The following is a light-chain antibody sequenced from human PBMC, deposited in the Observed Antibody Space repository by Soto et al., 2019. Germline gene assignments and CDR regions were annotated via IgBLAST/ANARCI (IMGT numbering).Light chain of an antibody. V-gene: IGKV3-15*01. CDR2: GAS. Sequence: EIVMTQSPATLSVSPGQRATLSCMASQSVSTSLAWYQQKPGQAPRLLIYGASTRATGIPARLSGRGSGTEFARTISSLQSEDFAVYYCQQYNNWPPWTFGQGTKVDIK. CDR1: QSVSTS. J-gene: IGKJ1*01. CDR3: QQYNNWPPWT.